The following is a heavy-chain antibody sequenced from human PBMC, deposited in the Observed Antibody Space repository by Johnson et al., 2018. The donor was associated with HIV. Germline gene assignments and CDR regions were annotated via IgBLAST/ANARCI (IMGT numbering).Heavy chain of an antibody. CDR1: GFTVSPNY. V-gene: IGHV3-66*01. Sequence: EVQLVESGGGVVQPGRSLRLSCTASGFTVSPNYMSWVRQAPGKGLEWVSVIYSGGSTYLYTAVKGRFAISRDNSKNTLYLQMNSRRAEDTAVYYCAIVQLLADDVFNIWGQGTMVTVSS. CDR2: IYSGGST. D-gene: IGHD3-10*01. J-gene: IGHJ3*02. CDR3: AIVQLLADDVFNI.